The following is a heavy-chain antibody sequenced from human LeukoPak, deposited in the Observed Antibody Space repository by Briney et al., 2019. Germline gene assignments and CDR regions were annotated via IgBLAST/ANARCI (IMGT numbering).Heavy chain of an antibody. CDR1: GFTFDDYA. V-gene: IGHV3-9*01. CDR2: ISWNSGSI. CDR3: VKGSDS. Sequence: PGRSLRLSCAASGFTFDDYAMHWVRQAPGKGLEWVSGISWNSGSIGYADSVKGRFTISRDNAKNSLYLQMNSLRAEDTAVYYCVKGSDSWGQGTLVTVSS. J-gene: IGHJ4*02.